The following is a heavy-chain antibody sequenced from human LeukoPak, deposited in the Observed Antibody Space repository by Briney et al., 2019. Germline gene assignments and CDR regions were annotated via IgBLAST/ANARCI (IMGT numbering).Heavy chain of an antibody. Sequence: GGSLRLSCAASGFTFSSYGMHWVRQAPGKGLEWVAFIRYDGSNKYYADSVKGRFTISRDNSKNTLYLQMNSLRAEDTAVYYCATPGPVTTSDAFDIWGQGTMVTVSS. J-gene: IGHJ3*02. CDR3: ATPGPVTTSDAFDI. V-gene: IGHV3-30*02. CDR1: GFTFSSYG. D-gene: IGHD4-17*01. CDR2: IRYDGSNK.